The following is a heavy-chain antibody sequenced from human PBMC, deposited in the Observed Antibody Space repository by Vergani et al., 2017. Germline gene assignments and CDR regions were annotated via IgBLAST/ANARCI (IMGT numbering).Heavy chain of an antibody. CDR3: ARVIREDYYDSSGYLYGMDV. Sequence: QVQLQESGPGLVKPSGTLSLTCAVSGGSISSSNWWSWVRQPPGKGLEWIGEIYHSGSTNYNPSLKSRVTISVDKSKNQFSLKLSSVTDAYTAVYYCARVIREDYYDSSGYLYGMDVWGQGTTVTVSS. V-gene: IGHV4-4*02. CDR2: IYHSGST. D-gene: IGHD3-22*01. CDR1: GGSISSSNW. J-gene: IGHJ6*02.